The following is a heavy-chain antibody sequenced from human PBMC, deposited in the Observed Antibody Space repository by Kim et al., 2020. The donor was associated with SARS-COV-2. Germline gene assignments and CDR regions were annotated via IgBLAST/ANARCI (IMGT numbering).Heavy chain of an antibody. CDR3: ARGIPIDYFDY. Sequence: SETLSLTCTVSGGSISSSSYYWGWIRQPPGKGLEWIGSIYYSGSTYYNPSLKSRVTISVDTSKNQFSLKLSSVTAADTAVYYCARGIPIDYFDYWGQGTLVTVSS. J-gene: IGHJ4*02. D-gene: IGHD1-20*01. V-gene: IGHV4-39*01. CDR2: IYYSGST. CDR1: GGSISSSSYY.